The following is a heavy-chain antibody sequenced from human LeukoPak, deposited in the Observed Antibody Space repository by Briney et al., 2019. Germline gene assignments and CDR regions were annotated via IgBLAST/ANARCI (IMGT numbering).Heavy chain of an antibody. CDR3: ARDRGGYDPNWFDP. CDR2: IYYSGST. CDR1: GGSISSYY. J-gene: IGHJ5*02. V-gene: IGHV4-59*01. D-gene: IGHD5-12*01. Sequence: PSETLSLTCTVSGGSISSYYWSWIRQPPGKGLEWIGYIYYSGSTNYNPSLKSRATISVDTSKNQFSLKLSSVTAADTAVYYCARDRGGYDPNWFDPWGQGTLVTVSS.